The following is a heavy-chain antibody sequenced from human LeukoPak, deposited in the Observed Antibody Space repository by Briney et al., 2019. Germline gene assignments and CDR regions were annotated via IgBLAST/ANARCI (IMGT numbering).Heavy chain of an antibody. D-gene: IGHD3-22*01. V-gene: IGHV3-72*01. CDR1: GFTFSDHY. Sequence: GGSLRLSCAASGFTFSDHYMDWVRQAPGKGLEWVGRIRNKANSYTTEYAASVKGRFTISRDDSTNSLYLQMNSLKTEDPAVYYCARVSSGRPTEFDYRGQGTLVSVSS. CDR3: ARVSSGRPTEFDY. J-gene: IGHJ4*02. CDR2: IRNKANSYTT.